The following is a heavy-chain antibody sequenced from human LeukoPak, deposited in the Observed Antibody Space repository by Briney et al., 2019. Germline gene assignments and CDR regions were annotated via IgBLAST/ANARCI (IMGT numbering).Heavy chain of an antibody. CDR3: ARVRGDYYDSSGYYGDHDAFDI. CDR1: GDSVSSNSAA. Sequence: SQTLSLTCAISGDSVSSNSAAWNWIRQSPSRGLEWLGRTYYRSKWYNDYAVSVKSRITINPDTSKNQFSLQLNSVTPEDTAVYYCARVRGDYYDSSGYYGDHDAFDIWGQGTMVTVSS. J-gene: IGHJ3*02. CDR2: TYYRSKWYN. V-gene: IGHV6-1*01. D-gene: IGHD3-22*01.